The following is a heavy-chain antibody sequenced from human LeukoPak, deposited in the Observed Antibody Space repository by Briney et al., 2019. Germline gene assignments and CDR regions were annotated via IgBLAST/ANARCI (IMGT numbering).Heavy chain of an antibody. J-gene: IGHJ4*02. CDR1: GFTFSSYA. Sequence: PGGSLRLSCAASGFTFSSYAMHWVRQAPGKGLEWVAVISYDGSNKYYADSVKGRFTISRDNSKNTLYLQMNSLRAEDTAVYYCAKDSQVPSIAVAGTVVGYFDYWGQGTLVTVSS. V-gene: IGHV3-30-3*01. D-gene: IGHD6-19*01. CDR2: ISYDGSNK. CDR3: AKDSQVPSIAVAGTVVGYFDY.